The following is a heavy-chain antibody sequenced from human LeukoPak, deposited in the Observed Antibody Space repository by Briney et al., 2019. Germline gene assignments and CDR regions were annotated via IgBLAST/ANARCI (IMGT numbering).Heavy chain of an antibody. J-gene: IGHJ4*02. V-gene: IGHV4-30-4*08. D-gene: IGHD2-15*01. CDR1: GDSISSGDYY. CDR3: ARGSFPDY. CDR2: IHYSGST. Sequence: PSETLSLTCTVSGDSISSGDYYWTWIRQPPGKGLEWIGYIHYSGSTYYNPSLKSRVTISVDTSKNQFSLRLSSVTAADTAVYYCARGSFPDYWGQGTLVTVSS.